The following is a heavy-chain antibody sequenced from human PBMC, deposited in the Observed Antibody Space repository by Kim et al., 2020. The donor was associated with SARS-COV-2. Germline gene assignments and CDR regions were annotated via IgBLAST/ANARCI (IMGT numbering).Heavy chain of an antibody. D-gene: IGHD3-16*01. J-gene: IGHJ6*02. CDR1: GFTFSSYA. V-gene: IGHV3-23*03. CDR3: AKDPLGGSSDV. Sequence: GGSLRLSCAASGFTFSSYAMSWVRQAPGKGLEWVSVIYSGGSSTYYADSVKGRFTISRDNSKNTLYLQMNSLRAEDTAVYYCAKDPLGGSSDVWGQGTTVTVSS. CDR2: IYSGGSST.